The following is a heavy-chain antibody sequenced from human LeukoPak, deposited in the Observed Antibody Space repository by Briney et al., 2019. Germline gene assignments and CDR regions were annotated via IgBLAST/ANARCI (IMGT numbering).Heavy chain of an antibody. Sequence: GASVKVSCKASGYTFTGYYMHWVRQAPGQGLEWMGWINPNSGGTNYAQKLQGRVTMTTDTSTSTVYMELRSLRSDDTAVYYCARTSHRGADAFDIWGQGTLVTVSS. CDR1: GYTFTGYY. D-gene: IGHD3-10*01. J-gene: IGHJ3*02. V-gene: IGHV1-2*02. CDR3: ARTSHRGADAFDI. CDR2: INPNSGGT.